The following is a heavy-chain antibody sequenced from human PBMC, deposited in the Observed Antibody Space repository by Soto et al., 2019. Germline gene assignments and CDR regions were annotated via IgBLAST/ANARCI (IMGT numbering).Heavy chain of an antibody. D-gene: IGHD1-26*01. CDR1: GGSISSGGYY. Sequence: QVQLQESGPGLVKPSQTLSLTCSVSGGSISSGGYYWSWIRQHPGKGLEWIGYIYYSGSTYYNPSLKIRATILVDTSKNHCSRNLTAVTAADTAVYYCARSRKRIGKVGATTVYYWGQGTLVTASS. CDR2: IYYSGST. V-gene: IGHV4-31*03. J-gene: IGHJ4*02. CDR3: ARSRKRIGKVGATTVYY.